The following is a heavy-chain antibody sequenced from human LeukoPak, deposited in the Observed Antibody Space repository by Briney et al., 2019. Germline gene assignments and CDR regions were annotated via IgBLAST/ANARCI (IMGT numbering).Heavy chain of an antibody. Sequence: SETLPLTCTVSGGSISSYYWTWIRQPPGKGLEWIGYVSYSGSTNYNPSLKSRVAISVGASKNQFSLKLSSVTAADTAVYYCASDRGYTYGQYPLGAFDIWGQGTMVTVSS. D-gene: IGHD5-18*01. V-gene: IGHV4-59*08. J-gene: IGHJ3*02. CDR2: VSYSGST. CDR1: GGSISSYY. CDR3: ASDRGYTYGQYPLGAFDI.